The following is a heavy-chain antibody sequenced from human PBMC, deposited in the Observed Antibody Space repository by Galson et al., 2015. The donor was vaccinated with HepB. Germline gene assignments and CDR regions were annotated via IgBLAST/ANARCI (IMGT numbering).Heavy chain of an antibody. Sequence: SLRLSCAASAFTFSSSAMSWVRQAPGKGLEWVSGISGSAGSTHYADSVKGRFTISRDNSKNTLYLQMNSLRAEDTAVYYCARLFSNTWFDAFDIWGQGTMVTVSS. D-gene: IGHD6-13*01. CDR3: ARLFSNTWFDAFDI. CDR1: AFTFSSSA. V-gene: IGHV3-23*01. CDR2: ISGSAGST. J-gene: IGHJ3*02.